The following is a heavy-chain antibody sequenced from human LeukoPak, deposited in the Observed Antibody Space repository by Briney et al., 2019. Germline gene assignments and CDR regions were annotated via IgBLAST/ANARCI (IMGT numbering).Heavy chain of an antibody. CDR1: GFTFSSYA. CDR3: VRVHGSSWHHYFDY. V-gene: IGHV3-33*08. D-gene: IGHD6-13*01. Sequence: GGSLRLSCAASGFTFSSYAMTWVRQAPGKGLEWVAVIWYDGSNKYYADSVKGRFTISRDNSKNTLYLQMNSLRAEDTAVYYCVRVHGSSWHHYFDYWGQGTLVTVSS. CDR2: IWYDGSNK. J-gene: IGHJ4*02.